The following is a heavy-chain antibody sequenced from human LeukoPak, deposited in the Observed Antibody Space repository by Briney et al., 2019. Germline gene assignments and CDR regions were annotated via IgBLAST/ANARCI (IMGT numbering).Heavy chain of an antibody. CDR2: ISYDGSNK. J-gene: IGHJ6*03. CDR3: ARDGYCSSTSCLYYYYMDV. D-gene: IGHD2-2*03. V-gene: IGHV3-30*04. CDR1: GFTFSSYA. Sequence: GRSLRLSCAASGFTFSSYAMHWVRQAPGKGLEWVAVISYDGSNKYYADSVKGRFTISRGNSKNTLYLQMNSLRAEDTAVYYCARDGYCSSTSCLYYYYMDVWGKGTTVTVSS.